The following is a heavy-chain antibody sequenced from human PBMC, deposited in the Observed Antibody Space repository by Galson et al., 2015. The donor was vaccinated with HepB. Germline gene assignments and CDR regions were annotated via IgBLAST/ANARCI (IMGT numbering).Heavy chain of an antibody. CDR3: ARGDYYLDY. Sequence: SVKVSCKASGYTFINYDINWVRQATGQGLEWMGWMNPNSGNAGYAQKFQGRVNMTRDTSMSTAYMELSSLTSEDTAVYYCARGDYYLDYWGQGALVTVSS. CDR2: MNPNSGNA. CDR1: GYTFINYD. V-gene: IGHV1-8*01. J-gene: IGHJ4*02.